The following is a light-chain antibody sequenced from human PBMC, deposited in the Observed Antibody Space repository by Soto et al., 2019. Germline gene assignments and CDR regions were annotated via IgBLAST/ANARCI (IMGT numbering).Light chain of an antibody. Sequence: EIVMTQSPATLSVSPGERATLSCRASQSVSSNLAWYQQKPGQAPRLLIYGASTRATGIPARFSGSGSGTAFTLTISSLQSADFAVYYCQHYNNLYTFGQGTKLEIK. CDR3: QHYNNLYT. CDR2: GAS. V-gene: IGKV3-15*01. CDR1: QSVSSN. J-gene: IGKJ2*01.